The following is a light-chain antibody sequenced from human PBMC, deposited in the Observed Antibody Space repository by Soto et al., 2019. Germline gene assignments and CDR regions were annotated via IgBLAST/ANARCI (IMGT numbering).Light chain of an antibody. CDR2: GAS. V-gene: IGKV3-15*01. J-gene: IGKJ3*01. CDR1: QSVSSN. Sequence: EIVMTQSPATLSVSPGEGSTLSCRASQSVSSNVAWYQQKPGQAPRLLIYGASTRAPGIPARFSGSGSGTEFTLINIGLQSEDIAVYYCQQDNNSPTLFGPGNKVDIK. CDR3: QQDNNSPTL.